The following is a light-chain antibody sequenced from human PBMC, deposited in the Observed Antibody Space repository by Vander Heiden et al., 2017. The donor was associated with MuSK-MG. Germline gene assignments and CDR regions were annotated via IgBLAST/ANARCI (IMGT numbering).Light chain of an antibody. CDR2: DVS. CDR3: SSYTSSSTYV. J-gene: IGLJ1*01. CDR1: STDVGGYNY. Sequence: QSALTQPASVSGSPGQSITISCTGTSTDVGGYNYVSWYHAHPGNAPKLMTHDVSNRPSGVSNRFSGSKSGNTASLTISGLQAEDEADYYCSSYTSSSTYVFGAGTKVTVL. V-gene: IGLV2-14*03.